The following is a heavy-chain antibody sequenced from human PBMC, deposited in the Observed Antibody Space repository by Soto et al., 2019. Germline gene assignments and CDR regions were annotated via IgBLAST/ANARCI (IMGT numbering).Heavy chain of an antibody. CDR3: AKDLIAAAGTLDYYYYYGMDV. D-gene: IGHD6-13*01. CDR2: ISGSGGST. CDR1: GFTFSSYA. J-gene: IGHJ6*02. Sequence: GGSLRLSCAASGFTFSSYAMSWVRQAPGKGLEWVSAISGSGGSTYYADSVKGRFTISRDNSKNTLYLQMNSLRAEDTAVNYCAKDLIAAAGTLDYYYYYGMDVWGQGTTVTVSS. V-gene: IGHV3-23*01.